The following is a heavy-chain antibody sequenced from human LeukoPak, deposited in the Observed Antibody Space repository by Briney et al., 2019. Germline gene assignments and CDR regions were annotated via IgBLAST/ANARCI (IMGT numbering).Heavy chain of an antibody. CDR1: GGSISSYY. CDR3: ARLLVVVPAAINWYFDL. V-gene: IGHV4-59*08. J-gene: IGHJ2*01. CDR2: IYYSGST. D-gene: IGHD2-2*02. Sequence: PSETLSLTCTVSGGSISSYYWSWIRQPPGKGLEWIGYIYYSGSTNYNPSLKSRVTISVDTSKNQFSPKLSSVTAADTAVYYCARLLVVVPAAINWYFDLWGRGTLVTVSS.